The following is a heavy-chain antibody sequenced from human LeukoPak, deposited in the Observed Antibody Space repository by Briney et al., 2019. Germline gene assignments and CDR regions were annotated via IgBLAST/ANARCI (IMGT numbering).Heavy chain of an antibody. CDR2: IKEDGSET. V-gene: IGHV3-7*01. CDR1: GFTFSSSW. J-gene: IGHJ4*02. D-gene: IGHD2-8*02. Sequence: GSLRLSCAASGFTFSSSWMIWVRQAPGKGLEWVASIKEDGSETYYVDSVKGRFTVSRDNGRKSLYVQMNSLRVEDTAVYYCARGCSGGVCYLIDYWGQGTLVTVSS. CDR3: ARGCSGGVCYLIDY.